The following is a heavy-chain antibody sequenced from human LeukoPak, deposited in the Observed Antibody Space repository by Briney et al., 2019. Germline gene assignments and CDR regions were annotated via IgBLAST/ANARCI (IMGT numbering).Heavy chain of an antibody. D-gene: IGHD4-17*01. CDR1: GYTFTSYD. CDR3: ARGPLGDYGDYTTADY. Sequence: ASVKVSCKASGYTFTSYDINWVRQATGQGLEWMGWMNPNSGNTGYAQKFQGRVTMTRNTSISTAYMELSSLRSEDTAVYYCARGPLGDYGDYTTADYWGQGTLVTVSS. J-gene: IGHJ4*02. V-gene: IGHV1-8*01. CDR2: MNPNSGNT.